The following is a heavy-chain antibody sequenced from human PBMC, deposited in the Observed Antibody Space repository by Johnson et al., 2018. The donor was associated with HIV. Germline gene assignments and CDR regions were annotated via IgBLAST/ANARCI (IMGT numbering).Heavy chain of an antibody. CDR3: AKDGKTERRYSSSSVLNAFDI. Sequence: VQLVESGGGVVRPGGSLRLSCAASGFTFSSYAMSWVRQAPGKGLEWVAFIRYDGSNKYYADSVKGRFTISRDNSKNTLYLQMNSLRAEDTALYYCAKDGKTERRYSSSSVLNAFDIWGQGTMVTVSS. D-gene: IGHD6-6*01. CDR2: IRYDGSNK. J-gene: IGHJ3*02. V-gene: IGHV3-30*02. CDR1: GFTFSSYA.